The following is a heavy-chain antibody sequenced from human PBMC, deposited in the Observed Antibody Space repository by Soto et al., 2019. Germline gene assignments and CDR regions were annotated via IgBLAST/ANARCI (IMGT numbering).Heavy chain of an antibody. Sequence: QVQLVQSGAEVKKPGSSVKVSCKASGGTFSSYAISWVRQAPGQGLEWMGGINPIFGTANYAQKFQGRVTITADESTSTADMELSSLRSDDTAVYYGAREGYSYGISTRNAFDLWVQGTMVTVSS. J-gene: IGHJ3*01. CDR3: AREGYSYGISTRNAFDL. CDR1: GGTFSSYA. CDR2: INPIFGTA. V-gene: IGHV1-69*12. D-gene: IGHD5-18*01.